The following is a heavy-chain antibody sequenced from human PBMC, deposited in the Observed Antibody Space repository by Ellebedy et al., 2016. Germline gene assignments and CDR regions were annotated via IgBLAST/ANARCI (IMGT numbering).Heavy chain of an antibody. CDR1: GFTVSSNY. Sequence: GESLKISCAASGFTVSSNYMSWVRQAPGKGLEWVSVIYSGGSTYYADSVKGRFTISRDNSKNTLYLQMNSLRAEDTALYYCARDYTGTASFQHWGQGTLVTVSS. CDR3: ARDYTGTASFQH. V-gene: IGHV3-53*01. D-gene: IGHD3-10*01. CDR2: IYSGGST. J-gene: IGHJ1*01.